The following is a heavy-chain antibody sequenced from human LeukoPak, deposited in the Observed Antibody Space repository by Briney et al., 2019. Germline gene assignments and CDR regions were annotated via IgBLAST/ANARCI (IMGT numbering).Heavy chain of an antibody. Sequence: GRSLRLSCAASGFTFSSYAMHWVRQAPGKGLEWVAVISYDGSNKYYADSVRSRFIISRDNSKNTLYLQMNSLRAEDTAVYYCASSKGYSGYDWLSYFDYWGQGTLVTVSS. J-gene: IGHJ4*02. D-gene: IGHD5-12*01. CDR1: GFTFSSYA. CDR2: ISYDGSNK. V-gene: IGHV3-30*03. CDR3: ASSKGYSGYDWLSYFDY.